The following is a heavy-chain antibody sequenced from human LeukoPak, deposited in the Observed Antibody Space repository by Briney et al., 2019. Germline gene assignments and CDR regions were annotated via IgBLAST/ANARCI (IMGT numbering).Heavy chain of an antibody. CDR1: GFTVSSNY. CDR3: AELGITMIGGV. Sequence: GGSLRLSCAASGFTVSSNYMIWVRQAPGKGLEWVSYISSSGSTIYYADSVKGRFTISRDNAKNSLYLQVNSLRAEDTAVYYCAELGITMIGGVWGKGTTVTISS. CDR2: ISSSGSTI. J-gene: IGHJ6*04. V-gene: IGHV3-48*03. D-gene: IGHD3-10*02.